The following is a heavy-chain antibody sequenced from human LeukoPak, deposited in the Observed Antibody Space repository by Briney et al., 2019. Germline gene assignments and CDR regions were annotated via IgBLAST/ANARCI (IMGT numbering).Heavy chain of an antibody. CDR2: MSYDGRKE. V-gene: IGHV3-30*04. Sequence: GGSLRLSCAASGFTFSNYAMHWVRQAPGKGLEWMAVMSYDGRKEFHADSVKGRFTISRDNSHNMLSLQMNSLRPEDTAVYYCARDRGDYDFWSGSFDYWGQGTLVTVSS. J-gene: IGHJ4*02. CDR1: GFTFSNYA. D-gene: IGHD3-3*01. CDR3: ARDRGDYDFWSGSFDY.